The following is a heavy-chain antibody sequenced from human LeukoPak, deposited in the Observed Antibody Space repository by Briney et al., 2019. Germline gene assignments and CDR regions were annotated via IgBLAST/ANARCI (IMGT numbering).Heavy chain of an antibody. D-gene: IGHD3-22*01. CDR2: INHSGST. V-gene: IGHV4-34*01. Sequence: PGGSLRLSCAASGFTFSTFAMIWVRQPPGKGLEWIGEINHSGSTNYNPSLKSRVTISVDTSKNQFSLKLSSVTAADTAVYYCARRFWPPHYYDSSGYYYGISNWFDPWGQGTLVTVSS. CDR3: ARRFWPPHYYDSSGYYYGISNWFDP. J-gene: IGHJ5*02. CDR1: GFTFSTFA.